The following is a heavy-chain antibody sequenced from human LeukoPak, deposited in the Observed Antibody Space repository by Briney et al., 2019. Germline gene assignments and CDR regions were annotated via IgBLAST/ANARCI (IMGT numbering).Heavy chain of an antibody. D-gene: IGHD6-13*01. Sequence: GGSLRLSCAASGFTFSSYGMHWVRQAPGRGLEWVAVISYDGSNKYYADSVKGRFTISRDNSKNTLYLQMNSLRAEDTAVYYCAKLYSSSSRGGYYWGQGTLVTVSS. J-gene: IGHJ4*02. V-gene: IGHV3-30*18. CDR3: AKLYSSSSRGGYY. CDR1: GFTFSSYG. CDR2: ISYDGSNK.